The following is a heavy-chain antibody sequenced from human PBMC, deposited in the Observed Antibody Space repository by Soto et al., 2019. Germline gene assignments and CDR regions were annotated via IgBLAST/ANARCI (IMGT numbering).Heavy chain of an antibody. J-gene: IGHJ4*02. CDR3: AKAKSLRAVRGSSFDY. CDR2: ISPTGVNT. CDR1: EFMFSSYA. D-gene: IGHD6-19*01. V-gene: IGHV3-23*01. Sequence: DVQLLESGGGLVQPGGSLRLSCEASEFMFSSYAMSWVRQAPGKGLEWVSTISPTGVNTYYADSVKGRFTLSRDNSKDTLSLQMNSLTTEDTAIYYCAKAKSLRAVRGSSFDYWGQGALVTVSS.